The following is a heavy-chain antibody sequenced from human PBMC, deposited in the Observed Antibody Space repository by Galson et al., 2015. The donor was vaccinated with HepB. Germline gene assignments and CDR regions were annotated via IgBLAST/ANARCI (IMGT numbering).Heavy chain of an antibody. Sequence: SLRLSCAAPGFTFSSFAMSWVRQAPGKGLEWVSTITSSGGSTYYADSVKGQFTISRDNSKSTLYLQLSSLRAEDTGVYYCVRNLLWDGWNAFDIWGQGTTVTVSS. CDR2: ITSSGGST. CDR3: VRNLLWDGWNAFDI. V-gene: IGHV3-23*01. J-gene: IGHJ3*02. CDR1: GFTFSSFA. D-gene: IGHD1-1*01.